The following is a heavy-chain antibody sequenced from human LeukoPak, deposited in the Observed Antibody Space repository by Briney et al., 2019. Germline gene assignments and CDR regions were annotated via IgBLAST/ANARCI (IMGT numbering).Heavy chain of an antibody. Sequence: PGGSLRLSCAASGFSVSSNYMSWVRQAPGKGLEWVSVLYSGGSTYYADSVKGRFTISRDDSKNTLYLLMNSLRGDDTAVYYCARGISTSGWLYYWGQGTLVTVSS. D-gene: IGHD6-19*01. V-gene: IGHV3-53*01. J-gene: IGHJ4*02. CDR1: GFSVSSNY. CDR3: ARGISTSGWLYY. CDR2: LYSGGST.